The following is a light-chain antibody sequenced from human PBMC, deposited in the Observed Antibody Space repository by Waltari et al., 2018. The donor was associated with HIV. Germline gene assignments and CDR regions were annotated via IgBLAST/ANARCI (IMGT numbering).Light chain of an antibody. CDR3: QQDGSSPGT. V-gene: IGKV3-20*01. Sequence: EIVLTQSPGNLSLSPGERATLSCRASQSMSSNYLAWYQQKPGQAPRLLMYGTATRATGSPDMFSGSGSGTDVTLTISRPEPEDVAGYYCQQDGSSPGTFGGGTKIQIK. J-gene: IGKJ4*01. CDR1: QSMSSNY. CDR2: GTA.